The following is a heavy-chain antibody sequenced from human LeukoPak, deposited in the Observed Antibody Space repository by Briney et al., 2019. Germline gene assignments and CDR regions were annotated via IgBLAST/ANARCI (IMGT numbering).Heavy chain of an antibody. D-gene: IGHD3-16*01. CDR2: TSYGGTT. Sequence: TSQTLALTYTVSGVSISPTGYLWGWVRQPPGKGLEWIGSTSYGGTTAYNPSLKSRVTISVDTSKNQFSLKLRSVTAADTAVYYCARLVWGNYFDSWGQGTLVTVSS. J-gene: IGHJ4*02. V-gene: IGHV4-39*01. CDR1: GVSISPTGYL. CDR3: ARLVWGNYFDS.